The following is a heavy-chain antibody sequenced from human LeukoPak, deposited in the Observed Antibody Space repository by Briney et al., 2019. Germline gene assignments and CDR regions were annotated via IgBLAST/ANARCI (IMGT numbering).Heavy chain of an antibody. D-gene: IGHD3-22*01. Sequence: GASVKVSCKASGYTFTSYGISWVRQAPGQGLEWMGWISAYNGNTNYAQKLQGRVTMTTDTSTSTAYMELRSLRSDDTAVYHCARGDTYYYDSSGSEAFDIWGQGTMVTVSS. J-gene: IGHJ3*02. CDR2: ISAYNGNT. CDR3: ARGDTYYYDSSGSEAFDI. CDR1: GYTFTSYG. V-gene: IGHV1-18*01.